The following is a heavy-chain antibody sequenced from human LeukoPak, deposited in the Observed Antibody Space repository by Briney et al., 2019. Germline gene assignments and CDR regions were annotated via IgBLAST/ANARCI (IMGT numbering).Heavy chain of an antibody. CDR3: TRDPALTAGYGMDV. J-gene: IGHJ6*02. CDR2: IYTDGKT. V-gene: IGHV3-53*04. Sequence: GGSLRLSCAASEFTVSSSYISWVRQAPGEGLGWVSVIYTDGKTYYADSVKGRFTICRHNSANSVYLQMNGLRAEDTAVYYCTRDPALTAGYGMDVWGQGTTVTVSS. CDR1: EFTVSSSY. D-gene: IGHD2-21*02.